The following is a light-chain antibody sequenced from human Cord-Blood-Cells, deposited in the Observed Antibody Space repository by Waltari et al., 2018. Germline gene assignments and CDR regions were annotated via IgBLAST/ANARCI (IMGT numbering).Light chain of an antibody. CDR3: SSYTSSSTLV. CDR2: EVS. V-gene: IGLV2-14*01. Sequence: QSALTHPASVSGSPGQPITISCTGPSSDVGGYNYVYWYQQHPGKAPKLMIYEVSNRPSGVSNRFSGSKSGNTASLTISGLQAEDEADYYCSSYTSSSTLVFGGGTKLTVL. J-gene: IGLJ2*01. CDR1: SSDVGGYNY.